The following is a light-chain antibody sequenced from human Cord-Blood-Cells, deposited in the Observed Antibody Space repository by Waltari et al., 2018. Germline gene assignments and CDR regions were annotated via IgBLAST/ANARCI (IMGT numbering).Light chain of an antibody. CDR3: YSTDSSGNHRR. J-gene: IGLJ2*01. Sequence: SYELTQPPSVSVSPGQTARITCSGDALPKKYAYWYQQKSGHAPVLVIYEDSKRPSGIPERFSGSSSGTMTTLTISGAQVEDEADYYCYSTDSSGNHRRVGGGTKLTVL. V-gene: IGLV3-10*01. CDR1: ALPKKY. CDR2: EDS.